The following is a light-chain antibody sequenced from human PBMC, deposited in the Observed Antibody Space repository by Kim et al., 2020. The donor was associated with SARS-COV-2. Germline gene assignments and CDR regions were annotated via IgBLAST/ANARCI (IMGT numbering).Light chain of an antibody. V-gene: IGKV3-20*01. CDR2: GAS. CDR1: QSVTSSY. Sequence: EIVFTQSPGTLSLSPGERATLSCRASQSVTSSYLAWYQQKPGQPPRLLIYGASNRATGIPDRFSGSGSGTDFTLTISRLESEDLAVYYCQQYGTSLRPFGPGTKVDIK. CDR3: QQYGTSLRP. J-gene: IGKJ1*01.